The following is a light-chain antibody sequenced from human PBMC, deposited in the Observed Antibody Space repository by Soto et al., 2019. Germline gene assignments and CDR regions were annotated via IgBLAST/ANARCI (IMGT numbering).Light chain of an antibody. CDR3: QQYGYSSFT. J-gene: IGKJ2*01. CDR2: GAS. V-gene: IGKV3-20*01. Sequence: EIVLTQSPGTLSLSPGERVTLSCRASQTVSSNSLVWYQQKPGQAPRLLIYGASNRATGIPDRFSGSGSGKDFTLTISRLEPEDFAVYYCQQYGYSSFTFRQGTKLEI. CDR1: QTVSSNS.